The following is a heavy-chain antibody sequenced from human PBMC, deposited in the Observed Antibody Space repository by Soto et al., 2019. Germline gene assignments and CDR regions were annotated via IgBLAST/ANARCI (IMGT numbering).Heavy chain of an antibody. CDR1: GFTFSNYW. J-gene: IGHJ4*02. Sequence: GGSLRLSCAASGFTFSNYWMSWVRQAPGKGLEWVANIKQDGSEKYYVDSVEGRFTLSRDNAKNSLHLQMNSLRAEDTAVYYCARGTHGYNFPDYWGQGTLVTVSS. CDR2: IKQDGSEK. V-gene: IGHV3-7*01. D-gene: IGHD5-12*01. CDR3: ARGTHGYNFPDY.